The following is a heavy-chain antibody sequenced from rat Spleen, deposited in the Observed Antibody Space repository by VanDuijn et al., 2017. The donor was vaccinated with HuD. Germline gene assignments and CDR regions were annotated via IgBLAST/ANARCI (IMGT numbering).Heavy chain of an antibody. Sequence: EVQLVESGGDLVQPGRSLKLSCAASGFTFSDYGMAWVRQTPTKGLEWVASISPSGGSTYYPDSVKGRFTISRDIAKSILFLEMDSLRSEDTATYYCARPTEGIAWFVYWGQGTLVTVSS. V-gene: IGHV5S13*01. D-gene: IGHD1-11*01. CDR3: ARPTEGIAWFVY. CDR2: ISPSGGST. CDR1: GFTFSDYG. J-gene: IGHJ3*01.